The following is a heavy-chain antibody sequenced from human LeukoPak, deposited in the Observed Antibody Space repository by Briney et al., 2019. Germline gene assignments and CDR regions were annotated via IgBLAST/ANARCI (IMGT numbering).Heavy chain of an antibody. Sequence: PGGSLRLSCAASGFTFDDYGMSWVRQAPGKGLEWVSGTNWNGGSTGYADSVKGRFTISRDSAKNSLYLQMNSLRAEDTALYYCARKTGSYYYYMDVWGKGTTVTVSS. CDR1: GFTFDDYG. CDR3: ARKTGSYYYYMDV. V-gene: IGHV3-20*04. J-gene: IGHJ6*03. D-gene: IGHD1-14*01. CDR2: TNWNGGST.